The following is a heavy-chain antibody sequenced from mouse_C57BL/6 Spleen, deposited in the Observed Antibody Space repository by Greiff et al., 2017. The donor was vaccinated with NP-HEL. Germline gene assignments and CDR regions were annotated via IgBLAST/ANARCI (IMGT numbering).Heavy chain of an antibody. CDR1: GYSITSGYV. D-gene: IGHD3-3*01. CDR2: IRYSGST. Sequence: EVKLVESGPGLVKPSQSLSLSCTVSGYSITSGYVRYWIRHLPGNLLERMGYIRYSGSTNSNPYLKSRISITHDTSKNPFFLKLNAVTTEDTATSCCARDRGTRGYFDVWGTETTVTVSS. J-gene: IGHJ1*03. V-gene: IGHV3-1*01. CDR3: ARDRGTRGYFDV.